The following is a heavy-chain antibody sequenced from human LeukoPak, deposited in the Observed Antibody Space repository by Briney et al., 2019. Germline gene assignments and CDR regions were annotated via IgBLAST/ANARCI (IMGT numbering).Heavy chain of an antibody. CDR1: GYTFSNYW. CDR2: VHPRDSDT. J-gene: IGHJ4*02. CDR3: VRHVVSASGDYFDY. V-gene: IGHV5-51*01. Sequence: GESLKISCKGSGYTFSNYWIGWVRQMPGKGLEWMGSVHPRDSDTTFSPSFRGQVNISADKSISSAHLQWSSLKASDTAMYYRVRHVVSASGDYFDYWGQGSLVTVSS. D-gene: IGHD2-15*01.